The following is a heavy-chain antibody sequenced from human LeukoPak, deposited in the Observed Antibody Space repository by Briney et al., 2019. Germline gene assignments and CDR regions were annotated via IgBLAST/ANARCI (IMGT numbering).Heavy chain of an antibody. J-gene: IGHJ4*02. CDR3: ARETLGYCSSTSCYGPYFDY. Sequence: GGSLRLSCAASGFTFSSYWMSWVRQAPGKGLEWVAFIRYDGSNKYYADSVKGRFTISRDNSKNTLYLQMNSLRAEDTAVYYCARETLGYCSSTSCYGPYFDYWGQGTLVTVSS. CDR1: GFTFSSYW. V-gene: IGHV3-30*02. CDR2: IRYDGSNK. D-gene: IGHD2-2*01.